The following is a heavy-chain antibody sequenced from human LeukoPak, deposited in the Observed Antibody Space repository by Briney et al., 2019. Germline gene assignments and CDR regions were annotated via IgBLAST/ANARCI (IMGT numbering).Heavy chain of an antibody. Sequence: SETLSLTCTVSGGSISSSSYYWGWIRQPPGKGLEWIGSIYYSGSTYYNPSLKSRVTISVDTSKNQFSLKLSSVTAADTAVYYCASMVRGNEFDYWGQGTLVTVSS. J-gene: IGHJ4*02. D-gene: IGHD3-10*01. CDR3: ASMVRGNEFDY. CDR1: GGSISSSSYY. V-gene: IGHV4-39*07. CDR2: IYYSGST.